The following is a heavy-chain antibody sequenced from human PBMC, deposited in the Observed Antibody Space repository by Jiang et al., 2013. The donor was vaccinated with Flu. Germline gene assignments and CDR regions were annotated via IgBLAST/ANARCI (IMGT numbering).Heavy chain of an antibody. Sequence: LLKPSETLSLTCTVSGGSISSSSYYWGWIRQPPGKGLEWIGSIYYSGSTYYNPSLKSRVTISVDTSKNQFSLKLSSVTAADTAVYYCARHPKRTFRHYYGMDVWGQGTTVTVSS. CDR1: GGSISSSSYY. J-gene: IGHJ6*02. CDR2: IYYSGST. CDR3: ARHPKRTFRHYYGMDV. D-gene: IGHD3-16*01. V-gene: IGHV4-39*01.